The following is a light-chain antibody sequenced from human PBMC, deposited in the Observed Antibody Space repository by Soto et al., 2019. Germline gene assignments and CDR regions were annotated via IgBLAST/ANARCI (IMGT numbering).Light chain of an antibody. J-gene: IGLJ1*01. V-gene: IGLV2-14*01. CDR2: EVS. CDR1: SSDVGGYNY. CDR3: NSYTGSGIV. Sequence: QSALTRPATVSGSPGKSITRSCTGTSSDVGGYNYVSWYQHHPGKAPKLMIYEVSNRPSGVSYRFSGSKSGNTASLTISGLQAEDEADYYCNSYTGSGIVFGTGTKSPS.